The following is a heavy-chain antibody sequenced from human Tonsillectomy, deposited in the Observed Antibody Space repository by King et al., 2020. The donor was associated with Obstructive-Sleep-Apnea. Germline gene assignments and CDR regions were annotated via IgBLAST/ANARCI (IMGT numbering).Heavy chain of an antibody. CDR2: ISLDGTNK. CDR3: ARLRVAQGDFPL. CDR1: GFTFSNYA. V-gene: IGHV3-30*09. Sequence: VQLVESGGGVVQPGRSLRLSCAASGFTFSNYALHWVRHAPGKGLAWVAGISLDGTNKEYADSVKGRFAVSRGNSTYTLYVHIYSLRADDTAVYYCARLRVAQGDFPLWGRGTLVTVSP. J-gene: IGHJ2*01. D-gene: IGHD2-15*01.